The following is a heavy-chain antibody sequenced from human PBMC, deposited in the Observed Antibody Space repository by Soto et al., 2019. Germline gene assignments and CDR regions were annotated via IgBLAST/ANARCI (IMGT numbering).Heavy chain of an antibody. CDR1: GFTLSGSF. J-gene: IGHJ4*02. D-gene: IGHD3-3*02. Sequence: EVQLVESGGGLVQPGGSMKLTCAASGFTLSGSFIHWVRQASGKGLEWVGRIASRTHNYATAYGTSVQGRFTVSRDDSLNSAYLQMNGLKTEDSAVYFCAGLMYTFFYRFDYWGRGILVTVSS. CDR2: IASRTHNYAT. V-gene: IGHV3-73*02. CDR3: AGLMYTFFYRFDY.